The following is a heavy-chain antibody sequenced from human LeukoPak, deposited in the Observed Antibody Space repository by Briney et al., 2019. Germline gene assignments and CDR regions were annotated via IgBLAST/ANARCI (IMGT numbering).Heavy chain of an antibody. CDR2: LYSDGNT. CDR3: ARGVEPLAANTLAY. V-gene: IGHV3-53*01. D-gene: IGHD1-14*01. Sequence: GGSLRLSCAASGFTVMTNDMTWVRQAPGKGLEWVSVLYSDGNTKYADSVQGRFTISRDNSKNTLYLEMNSLSPDDTAVYYCARGVEPLAANTLAYWGQGTLVTVSS. CDR1: GFTVMTND. J-gene: IGHJ4*02.